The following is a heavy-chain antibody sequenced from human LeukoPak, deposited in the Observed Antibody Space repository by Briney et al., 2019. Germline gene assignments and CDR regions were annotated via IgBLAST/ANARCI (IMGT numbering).Heavy chain of an antibody. CDR2: ISSNGGST. Sequence: SGGSLRLSCSASGFTFSSYAMHWVRQAPGKGLEYVSAISSNGGSTYYADSVKGRFTISRDNSKNTLYLQMNSLSAEDTAVCYCARGDHYASGTFLYYFHYWGQGTLVTVSS. V-gene: IGHV3-64*04. D-gene: IGHD3-10*01. CDR3: ARGDHYASGTFLYYFHY. J-gene: IGHJ4*02. CDR1: GFTFSSYA.